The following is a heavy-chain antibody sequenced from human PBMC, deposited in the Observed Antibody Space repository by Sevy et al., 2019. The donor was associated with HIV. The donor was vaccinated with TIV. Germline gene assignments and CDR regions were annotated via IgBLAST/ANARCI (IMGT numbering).Heavy chain of an antibody. Sequence: GGSLRLSCAASGFTFDDYAIYWVRQAPGKGLGWVSGISWNSGSIGYADSVKGRFTISRDNAKNSLYLQMNSLRPEDTALYYCAKGYRYGLPIQYGMDVWGQGTTVTVSS. CDR3: AKGYRYGLPIQYGMDV. CDR1: GFTFDDYA. V-gene: IGHV3-9*01. D-gene: IGHD5-18*01. CDR2: ISWNSGSI. J-gene: IGHJ6*02.